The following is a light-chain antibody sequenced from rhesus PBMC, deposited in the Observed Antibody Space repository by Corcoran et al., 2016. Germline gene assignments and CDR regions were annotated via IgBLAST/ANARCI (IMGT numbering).Light chain of an antibody. V-gene: IGKV1-36*02. Sequence: DIQMTQSPSSLSASVGDRVTITCRASQGISDYLSWYQQKPGKAPKRMIYAESSLESGVPSRFSCRGAGTCVTLTISSLQPEAFAAYYCLQGYSAPWTFGQGTKVEIK. CDR1: QGISDY. J-gene: IGKJ1*01. CDR2: AES. CDR3: LQGYSAPWT.